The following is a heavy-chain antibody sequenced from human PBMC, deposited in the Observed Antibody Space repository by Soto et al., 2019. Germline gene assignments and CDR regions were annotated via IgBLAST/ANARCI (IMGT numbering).Heavy chain of an antibody. CDR2: IYYSGST. Sequence: SETLSLTCTVSGGSISSYYWSWIRQPPGKGLEWIGYIYYSGSTNYNPSLKSRVTISVDTSKNQFSLKLSSVTAADTAVYYCARGRRDCYNEYFQHWGQGTLVTFSS. CDR3: ARGRRDCYNEYFQH. CDR1: GGSISSYY. J-gene: IGHJ1*01. D-gene: IGHD2-21*01. V-gene: IGHV4-59*01.